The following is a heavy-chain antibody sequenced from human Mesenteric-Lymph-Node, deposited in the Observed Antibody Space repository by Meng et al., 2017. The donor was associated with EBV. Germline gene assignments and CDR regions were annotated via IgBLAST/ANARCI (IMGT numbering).Heavy chain of an antibody. J-gene: IGHJ4*02. V-gene: IGHV4-4*02. D-gene: IGHD2-15*01. CDR2: IYHSGST. Sequence: QLRESGPGPVKPSETLSLTCDVSGGSINSSNWWSWVRQPPGKGLEWIGEIYHSGSTNYNPSLKSRVTISVDKSKNQFSLKLSSVTAADTAVYYCARVAYCSGGSCYLYYFDYWGQGTLVTVSS. CDR1: GGSINSSNW. CDR3: ARVAYCSGGSCYLYYFDY.